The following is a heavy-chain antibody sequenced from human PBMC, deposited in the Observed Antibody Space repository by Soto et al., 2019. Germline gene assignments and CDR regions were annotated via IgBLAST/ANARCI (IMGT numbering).Heavy chain of an antibody. Sequence: QVQLVQSGAEVKKPGASVKVSCKASGYTFTSYAIHWVRQAPGQRLEWMGWINAGNGNTKYSQKFQGRVTITRHTSGSTAYMELSRLSSEVTAVYCCGRDMAFGLSDYWGQGTLVTVSS. J-gene: IGHJ4*02. CDR1: GYTFTSYA. CDR3: GRDMAFGLSDY. V-gene: IGHV1-3*01. D-gene: IGHD3-10*01. CDR2: INAGNGNT.